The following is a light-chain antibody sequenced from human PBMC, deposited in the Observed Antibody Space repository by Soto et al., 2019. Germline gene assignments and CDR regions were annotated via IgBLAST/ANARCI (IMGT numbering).Light chain of an antibody. J-gene: IGKJ3*01. CDR1: QGISSD. CDR2: AAS. CDR3: QQLNSYPV. V-gene: IGKV1-9*01. Sequence: DIQLTQSPSFLSASVGDRVTITCRASQGISSDLAWYQQKPGKAPKLLIYAASTLKSGVTSRFSGSGSGTEFTLTISSLQPEDFATYYCQQLNSYPVFGPGTKVDIK.